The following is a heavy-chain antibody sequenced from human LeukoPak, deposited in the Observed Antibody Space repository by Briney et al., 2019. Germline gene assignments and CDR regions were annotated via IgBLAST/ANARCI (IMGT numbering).Heavy chain of an antibody. CDR2: IYSGGST. CDR3: AKDRIAAPPGGAFDI. D-gene: IGHD6-6*01. CDR1: GFTVSSNY. J-gene: IGHJ3*02. V-gene: IGHV3-53*01. Sequence: PGGSLRLSCAASGFTVSSNYMSWVRQAPGKGLEWVSVIYSGGSTYYADSVKGRFTISRDNSKNTLYLQMNNLRAEDTAVYYCAKDRIAAPPGGAFDIWGQGTMVTVSS.